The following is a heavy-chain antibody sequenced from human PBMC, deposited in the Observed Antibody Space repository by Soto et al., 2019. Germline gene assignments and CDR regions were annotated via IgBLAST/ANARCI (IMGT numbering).Heavy chain of an antibody. D-gene: IGHD4-17*01. CDR3: ARGRYGDYVSY. CDR2: INSDGSST. V-gene: IGHV3-74*01. CDR1: GFTFSSYW. Sequence: GGSLRLSCAASGFTFSSYWMHWVRQAPGKGLVWVSRINSDGSSTSYADSVKGRFTISRDNAKNTLYPQMNSLRAGDTAVYYCARGRYGDYVSYWGQGTLVTVSS. J-gene: IGHJ4*02.